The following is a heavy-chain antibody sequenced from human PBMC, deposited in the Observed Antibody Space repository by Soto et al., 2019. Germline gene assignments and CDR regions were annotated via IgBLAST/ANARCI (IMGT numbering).Heavy chain of an antibody. D-gene: IGHD3-22*01. CDR1: GFTFSSYS. Sequence: GGSLRLSCAASGFTFSSYSMNWVRQAPGKGLEWASYISSTSRTINYADSVKGRFTISRDNAKNSLYLQMNSLRAEDTAVYYCARNTYYYDSSGYYQYDYWGQGTLVTVSS. J-gene: IGHJ4*02. CDR3: ARNTYYYDSSGYYQYDY. CDR2: ISSTSRTI. V-gene: IGHV3-48*01.